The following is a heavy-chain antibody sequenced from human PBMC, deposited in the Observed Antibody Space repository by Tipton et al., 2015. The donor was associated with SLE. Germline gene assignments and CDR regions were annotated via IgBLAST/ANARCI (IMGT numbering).Heavy chain of an antibody. CDR3: ARATMSRLTMDV. CDR1: GFTFSSYS. V-gene: IGHV3-21*01. Sequence: GSLRLSCAASGFTFSSYSTNWVRPAPGKGLEWVSSISSTSTYIYYVDSVKGRFTISRDNAKNSLYLQKNSLRAEDTAVYYCARATMSRLTMDVGGKGTTVTV. J-gene: IGHJ6*03. D-gene: IGHD3-22*01. CDR2: ISSTSTYI.